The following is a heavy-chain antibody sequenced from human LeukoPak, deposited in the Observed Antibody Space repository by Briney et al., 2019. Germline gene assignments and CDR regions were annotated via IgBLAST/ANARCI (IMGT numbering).Heavy chain of an antibody. Sequence: SETLSLTCAVYGGSFSGYYWSWIRQPPGKGLEWIGEINHSGSTNYNPSLKSRVTISVDTSKNQFSLKLSSVTAADTAVYYCARVRFLEWSLPDYYFDYWGQGTLVTVSS. J-gene: IGHJ4*02. CDR3: ARVRFLEWSLPDYYFDY. CDR1: GGSFSGYY. D-gene: IGHD3-3*01. CDR2: INHSGST. V-gene: IGHV4-34*01.